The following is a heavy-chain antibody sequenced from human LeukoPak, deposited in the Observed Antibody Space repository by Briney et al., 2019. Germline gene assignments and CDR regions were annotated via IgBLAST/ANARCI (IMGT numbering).Heavy chain of an antibody. D-gene: IGHD3-22*01. Sequence: GGSLRLSCAASGFTFSSYAMHWVRQAPGKGLEWVAVISYDGSDKYYADSVKGRVTISRDNSKNTLYLQMNSLRAEDTAVYYCARLTYYYDSSGNNFDYWGQGTLVTVSS. CDR2: ISYDGSDK. CDR1: GFTFSSYA. J-gene: IGHJ4*02. V-gene: IGHV3-30*14. CDR3: ARLTYYYDSSGNNFDY.